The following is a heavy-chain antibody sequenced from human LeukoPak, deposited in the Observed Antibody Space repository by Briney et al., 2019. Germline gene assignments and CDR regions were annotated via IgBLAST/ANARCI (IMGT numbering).Heavy chain of an antibody. CDR2: ISGDGGST. J-gene: IGHJ4*02. D-gene: IGHD6-13*01. Sequence: GGSLRLSCAASGFTFDDYAMHWVRQAPGKGLEWVSLISGDGGSTYYADSVKGRFTISRDNSKNSLYLQMNSLRSEDTALYYCAKDSYSSSWTRFDYWGQGTPVTVSS. V-gene: IGHV3-43*02. CDR3: AKDSYSSSWTRFDY. CDR1: GFTFDDYA.